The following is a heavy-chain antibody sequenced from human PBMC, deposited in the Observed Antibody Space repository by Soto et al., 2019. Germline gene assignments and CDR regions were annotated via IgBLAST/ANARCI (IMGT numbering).Heavy chain of an antibody. V-gene: IGHV4-34*01. CDR3: ARVHFPYCSGGSCYRSHWFDA. Sequence: ASETLSLTCAVYGGFFSGYYWSWIRQPPGKGLEWIGEINHSGSTNYNPSLESRVTISVDTSKNQFSLKLSSVTAADTAVYYCARVHFPYCSGGSCYRSHWFDAWGQGTLVTVSS. D-gene: IGHD2-15*01. J-gene: IGHJ5*02. CDR2: INHSGST. CDR1: GGFFSGYY.